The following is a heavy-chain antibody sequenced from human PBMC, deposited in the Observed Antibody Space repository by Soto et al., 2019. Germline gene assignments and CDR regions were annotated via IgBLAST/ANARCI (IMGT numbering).Heavy chain of an antibody. D-gene: IGHD1-26*01. Sequence: EVQLLQSGGGLVQPGGSLRLSCAASGFTFSTYAMAWARQPPGKGLEWVSTVSGGGDHTYYADSVKGRSTISRDASTNTLYLQMDSLRVEDTAVYYCAKSGFADLDYWGQGALVTVSS. CDR3: AKSGFADLDY. CDR2: VSGGGDHT. J-gene: IGHJ1*01. CDR1: GFTFSTYA. V-gene: IGHV3-23*01.